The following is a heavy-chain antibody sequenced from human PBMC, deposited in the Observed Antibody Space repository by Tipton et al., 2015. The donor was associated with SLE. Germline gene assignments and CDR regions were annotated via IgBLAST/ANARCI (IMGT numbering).Heavy chain of an antibody. CDR2: ISSNGGST. V-gene: IGHV3-64*04. J-gene: IGHJ3*02. D-gene: IGHD2-2*01. Sequence: PLRLSCSASGFTFSSYAMHWVRQAPGKGLEYVSAISSNGGSTYYADSVKGRFTISRDNSKNTLYLQMNSLRAEDTAVYYCAKDLGGWGSVVVPAAGAFDIWGQGTMVTVSS. CDR3: AKDLGGWGSVVVPAAGAFDI. CDR1: GFTFSSYA.